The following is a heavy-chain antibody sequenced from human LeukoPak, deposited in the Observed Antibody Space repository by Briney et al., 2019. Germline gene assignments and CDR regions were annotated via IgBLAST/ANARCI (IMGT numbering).Heavy chain of an antibody. Sequence: GGSLRLSCAASGFTFSSYWMSWVRQAPGKGLEWVSYISSSGSTIYYADSVKGRFTISRDNAKNSLYLQMNSLRAEDTAVYYCARVDGYCSGGSCLTQLDYYYYMDVWGKGTTVTVSS. V-gene: IGHV3-48*04. CDR2: ISSSGSTI. J-gene: IGHJ6*03. D-gene: IGHD2-15*01. CDR3: ARVDGYCSGGSCLTQLDYYYYMDV. CDR1: GFTFSSYW.